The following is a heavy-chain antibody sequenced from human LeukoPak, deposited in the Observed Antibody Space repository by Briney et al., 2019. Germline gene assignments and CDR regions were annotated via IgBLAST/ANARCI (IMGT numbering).Heavy chain of an antibody. CDR2: MNPNSGNT. Sequence: ASVKVSCKASGYTFTSYDINWVRQATGQGLEWMGWMNPNSGNTGYAQKFQGRVTITRNTSISTAYMELSSLRSEDTAVYYCATGEYSSGWPFDYWGQGTLVTVSS. CDR3: ATGEYSSGWPFDY. CDR1: GYTFTSYD. J-gene: IGHJ4*02. V-gene: IGHV1-8*03. D-gene: IGHD6-19*01.